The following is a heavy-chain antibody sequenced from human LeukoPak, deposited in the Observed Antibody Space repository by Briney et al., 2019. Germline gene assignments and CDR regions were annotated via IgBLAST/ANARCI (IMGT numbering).Heavy chain of an antibody. CDR3: ARGRQWLGYYYYYGMDV. V-gene: IGHV1-3*01. CDR2: INAGNGNT. J-gene: IGHJ6*02. CDR1: GYTFTSYA. Sequence: ASVKVSCKASGYTFTSYAMHWVRQAPGQRLEWMGWINAGNGNTKYSQKFQGRVTITRDTSASTAYMELSSLRSEGTAVYYCARGRQWLGYYYYYGMDVWGQGTTVTVSS. D-gene: IGHD6-19*01.